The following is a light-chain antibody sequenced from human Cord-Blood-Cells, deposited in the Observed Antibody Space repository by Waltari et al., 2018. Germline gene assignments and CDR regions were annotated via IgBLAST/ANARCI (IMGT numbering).Light chain of an antibody. Sequence: QSALTQPPSASGSPGQSVTLSCTGTSSDVGGYNSASWYQQHPGKAPKLMIYEVSKRPSGVPDRFSGSKSGNTASLTVSGLQAEDEADYYCSSYAGSNNLVFGGGTKLTVL. CDR2: EVS. V-gene: IGLV2-8*01. J-gene: IGLJ2*01. CDR1: SSDVGGYNS. CDR3: SSYAGSNNLV.